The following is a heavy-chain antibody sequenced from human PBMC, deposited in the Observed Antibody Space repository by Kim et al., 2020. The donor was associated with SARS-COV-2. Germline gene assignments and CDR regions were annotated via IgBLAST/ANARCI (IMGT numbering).Heavy chain of an antibody. V-gene: IGHV4-39*01. D-gene: IGHD6-19*01. CDR3: ARAVAGQTFDY. Sequence: SETLSLTCTVSGGSISSSSYYWGWIRQPPGKGLEWIGSIYYSGSTYYNPSLKSRVTISVDTSKNQFSLKLSSVTAADTAVYYCARAVAGQTFDYWGQGTLVTVSS. CDR1: GGSISSSSYY. CDR2: IYYSGST. J-gene: IGHJ4*02.